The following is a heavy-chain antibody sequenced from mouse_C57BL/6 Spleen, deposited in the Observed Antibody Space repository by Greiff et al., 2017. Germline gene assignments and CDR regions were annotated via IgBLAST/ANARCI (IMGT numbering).Heavy chain of an antibody. CDR3: AKLTGTPFAY. V-gene: IGHV1-82*01. CDR1: GYAFSSSW. Sequence: VQLQQSGPELVKPGASVKISCKASGYAFSSSWMNWVQQRPGKGLEWIGRIYPGDGDTNYNGKFKGKATLTADKSSSTAHMQLSSLTSEDSAVYFCAKLTGTPFAYWGQGTLVTVSA. CDR2: IYPGDGDT. J-gene: IGHJ3*01. D-gene: IGHD4-1*01.